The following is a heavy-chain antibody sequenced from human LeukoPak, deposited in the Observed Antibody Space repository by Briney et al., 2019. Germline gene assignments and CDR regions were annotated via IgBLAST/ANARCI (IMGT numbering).Heavy chain of an antibody. CDR2: IYHSGST. V-gene: IGHV4-30-2*01. Sequence: PSETLSLTCAVSGGSISSGGYSWSWIRQPPGKGLEWIVYIYHSGSTYYNPSLKSRVTISVDRSKNQFSLKLSSVTAADTAVYYCARALTVRWELLAFDYWGQGTLVTVSS. D-gene: IGHD1-26*01. J-gene: IGHJ4*02. CDR3: ARALTVRWELLAFDY. CDR1: GGSISSGGYS.